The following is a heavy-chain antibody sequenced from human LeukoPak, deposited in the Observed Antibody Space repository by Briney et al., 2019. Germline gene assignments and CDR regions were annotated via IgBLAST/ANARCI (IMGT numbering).Heavy chain of an antibody. D-gene: IGHD6-19*01. Sequence: GSLRLSCAASGFTFSSYSMNWVRQAPGKGLEWIGEINHSGSTNYNPSLKSRVTISVDTSKNQFSLKLSSVTAADTAVYYCARESRQWLIRGYDYWGQGTLVTVSS. J-gene: IGHJ4*02. CDR3: ARESRQWLIRGYDY. CDR1: GFTFSSYS. V-gene: IGHV4-34*01. CDR2: INHSGST.